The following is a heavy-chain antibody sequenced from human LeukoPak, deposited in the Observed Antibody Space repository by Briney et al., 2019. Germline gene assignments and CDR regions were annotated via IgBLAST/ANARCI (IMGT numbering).Heavy chain of an antibody. CDR2: INHSGST. CDR3: ARHPNSQDIDY. Sequence: SETLSLTCAVYGGSFSGYYWSWIRQPPGKGLEWIGEINHSGSTNYNPSLKSRVTISVDTSKNQFSQKLSSVTAADTAVYYCARHPNSQDIDYWGQGTLVTISS. D-gene: IGHD5-24*01. V-gene: IGHV4-34*01. J-gene: IGHJ4*02. CDR1: GGSFSGYY.